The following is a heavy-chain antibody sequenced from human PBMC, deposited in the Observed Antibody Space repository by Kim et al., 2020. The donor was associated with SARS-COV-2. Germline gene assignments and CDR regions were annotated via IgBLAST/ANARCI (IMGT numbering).Heavy chain of an antibody. V-gene: IGHV4-59*08. D-gene: IGHD2-2*02. J-gene: IGHJ2*01. CDR3: ARRSKLPPVRLYDV. Sequence: YTPSLKGRVQTSVDTSKGQFSLPLTSVTAADTAVYYCARRSKLPPVRLYDVWGRGTLVTVSS.